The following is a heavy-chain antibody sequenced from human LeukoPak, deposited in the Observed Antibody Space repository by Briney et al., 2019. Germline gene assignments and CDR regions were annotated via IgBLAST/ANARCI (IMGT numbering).Heavy chain of an antibody. Sequence: GASVKVSCKASGYTFTSYYMHWVRQAPGQGLEWMGIINPSGGSTSYAQKFQGRVTMTRDMSTSTVYMELSSLRSEDTVVYYCARVPIPYGSGSYYSLDFDYWGQGTLVTVSS. J-gene: IGHJ4*02. D-gene: IGHD3-10*01. CDR3: ARVPIPYGSGSYYSLDFDY. V-gene: IGHV1-46*01. CDR1: GYTFTSYY. CDR2: INPSGGST.